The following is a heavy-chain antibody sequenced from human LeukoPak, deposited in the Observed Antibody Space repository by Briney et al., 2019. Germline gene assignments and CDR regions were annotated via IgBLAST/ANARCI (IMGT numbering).Heavy chain of an antibody. J-gene: IGHJ3*02. CDR2: IDPESGGT. D-gene: IGHD6-19*01. CDR1: GYTFIAYY. V-gene: IGHV1-2*02. CDR3: ARDEDGIAVAGDDAFDI. Sequence: ASVKVSCKASGYTFIAYYMHWVRQAPGQGLEWMGWIDPESGGTNYAQKFQGRVTMTRDTSLSTAYMELSSLGSDDTAVYYCARDEDGIAVAGDDAFDIWGQGTMVTVSS.